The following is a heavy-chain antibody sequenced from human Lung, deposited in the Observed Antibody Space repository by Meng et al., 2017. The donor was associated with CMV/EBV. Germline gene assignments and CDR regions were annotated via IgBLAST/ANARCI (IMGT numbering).Heavy chain of an antibody. CDR2: IPHRGSS. Sequence: QVTLRQSGPSLVKPSATLSLTGAVSGDSITNHNWWAWVRQPPGKGLEWIGEIPHRGSSAYNPSLKSRVSMSIDKSKNQFSLKLTSVTAADTAVYHCLRRSGGSVWCQGTLVTVSS. V-gene: IGHV4-4*02. J-gene: IGHJ1*01. CDR1: GDSITNHNW. CDR3: LRRSGGSV. D-gene: IGHD3-10*01.